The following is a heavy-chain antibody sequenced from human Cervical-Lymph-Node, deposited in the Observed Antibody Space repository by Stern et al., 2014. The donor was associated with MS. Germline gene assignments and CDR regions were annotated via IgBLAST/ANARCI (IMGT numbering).Heavy chain of an antibody. CDR3: ARVWTTFSVHYYYGMDV. Sequence: VQLVESGGGVVQPGRSLRLSCAASGFTLSSYALHWVRQAPGKGLAWVAVISYDGSDKYYANSVKGRFTISRDNSKNTLDLQMNSLRPEDTAVYYCARVWTTFSVHYYYGMDVWGQGT. D-gene: IGHD2/OR15-2a*01. CDR2: ISYDGSDK. CDR1: GFTLSSYA. V-gene: IGHV3-30*01. J-gene: IGHJ6*02.